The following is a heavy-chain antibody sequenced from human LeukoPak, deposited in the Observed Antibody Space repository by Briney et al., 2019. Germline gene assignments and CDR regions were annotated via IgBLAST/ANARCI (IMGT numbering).Heavy chain of an antibody. Sequence: GGSLRLSCAASGFTFSSYGMHWVRQAPGKGLEWVAVIWYDGSNKYYADSVKGRFTISRDNAKNSLYLQMNSLRAEDTAVYYRARAPGELDYWGQGTLVTVSS. V-gene: IGHV3-33*01. CDR1: GFTFSSYG. CDR2: IWYDGSNK. CDR3: ARAPGELDY. J-gene: IGHJ4*02.